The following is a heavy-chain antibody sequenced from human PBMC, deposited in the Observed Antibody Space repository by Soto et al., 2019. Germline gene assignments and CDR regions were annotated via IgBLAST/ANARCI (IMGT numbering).Heavy chain of an antibody. CDR3: VGVSWCD. J-gene: IGHJ4*02. V-gene: IGHV3-9*01. Sequence: EVQLVESGGDMVQPGRSLKLSCVGSGYSFEDYSMHWVRQAPGKGLEWVSGISWNGNFTGYADSVKGRFTISRDNAKNSLFLQMRSLSLEDTAVYYCVGVSWCDWGQGTLVTVTS. D-gene: IGHD2-8*01. CDR2: ISWNGNFT. CDR1: GYSFEDYS.